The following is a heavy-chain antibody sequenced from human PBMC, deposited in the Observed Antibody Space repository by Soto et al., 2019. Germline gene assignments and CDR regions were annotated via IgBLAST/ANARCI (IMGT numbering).Heavy chain of an antibody. J-gene: IGHJ4*02. V-gene: IGHV3-9*01. D-gene: IGHD6-19*01. CDR3: AKALLVAGNFDY. Sequence: EVQLVESGGGLVQPGRSLRLSCAASGFTFDDYAMHWVRQAPGKGLEWVSGISWNSGSIGYADSVKGRFTISRDNAKNSLYLQMNSLRAEDTGLYYCAKALLVAGNFDYWGQGTLVTVSS. CDR2: ISWNSGSI. CDR1: GFTFDDYA.